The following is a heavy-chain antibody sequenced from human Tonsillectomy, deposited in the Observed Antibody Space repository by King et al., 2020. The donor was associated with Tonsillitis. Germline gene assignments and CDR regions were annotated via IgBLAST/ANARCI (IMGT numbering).Heavy chain of an antibody. CDR2: IYYSGST. J-gene: IGHJ3*02. D-gene: IGHD3-16*01. CDR1: GGSISSGGYS. CDR3: AKRIPVWDAFDI. V-gene: IGHV4-30-4*07. Sequence: VQLQESGPGLVKPSQTLSLTCAVSGGSISSGGYSWSWIRQPPGKGLEWIAYIYYSGSTYYNPSLKSRVTISVDTSKNQFSLKLSSVTAADTAVYYCAKRIPVWDAFDIWGQGKMVPVSS.